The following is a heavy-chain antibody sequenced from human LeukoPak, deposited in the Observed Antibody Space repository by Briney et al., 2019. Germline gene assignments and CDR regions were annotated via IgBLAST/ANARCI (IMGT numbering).Heavy chain of an antibody. CDR3: ARDLQGYSSGWYRGDY. CDR2: IKQDGSEK. Sequence: PGGSLRLSCAASGFTFRTYWMSWVRQAPGKGLEWVAIIKQDGSEKYYVDSVKGRFTISRDNAKNSPYLQMNSLRAEDTAVYYCARDLQGYSSGWYRGDYWGQGTLVTVSS. CDR1: GFTFRTYW. D-gene: IGHD6-19*01. V-gene: IGHV3-7*01. J-gene: IGHJ4*02.